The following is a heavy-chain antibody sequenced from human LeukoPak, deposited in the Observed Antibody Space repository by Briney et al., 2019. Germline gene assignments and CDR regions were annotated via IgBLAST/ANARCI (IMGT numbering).Heavy chain of an antibody. D-gene: IGHD3-9*01. V-gene: IGHV3-21*04. Sequence: GGSLRLSCAASGFTFSSYSMNWVRQAPGKGLEWVSSISGSGGRTDYADSVKGRFTISRDNAKKTLYLQMNSLRAEDTAVYYCARSIGLTGGGVDVWGQGTTVTVSS. J-gene: IGHJ6*02. CDR1: GFTFSSYS. CDR2: ISGSGGRT. CDR3: ARSIGLTGGGVDV.